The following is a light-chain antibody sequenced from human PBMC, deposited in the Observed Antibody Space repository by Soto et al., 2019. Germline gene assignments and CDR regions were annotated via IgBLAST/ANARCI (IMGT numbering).Light chain of an antibody. CDR2: DDS. J-gene: IGLJ2*01. CDR3: QVWDSSSDHVV. Sequence: SYELTQPPSVSVAPGQTARITWGGNNIGSKSVHWYQQKPGQAPVLDVYDDSDRPSGIPERFSGSNSGNTATLTISRVEAGDEADYYCQVWDSSSDHVVFGGGTKLTVL. CDR1: NIGSKS. V-gene: IGLV3-21*02.